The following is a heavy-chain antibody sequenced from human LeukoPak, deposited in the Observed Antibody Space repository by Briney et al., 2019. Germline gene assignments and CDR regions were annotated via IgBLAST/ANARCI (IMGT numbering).Heavy chain of an antibody. CDR1: GGSISSSSYY. J-gene: IGHJ4*02. CDR3: ARRGTVTTERFDY. V-gene: IGHV4-39*01. Sequence: PSETLSLTCTVSGGSISSSSYYWGWIRQPPGKGLEWIGSIYYSGSTYYNPSLKSRVTISVDTFKNQFSLKLSSVTAADTAVYYCARRGTVTTERFDYWGQGTLVTVSS. D-gene: IGHD4-11*01. CDR2: IYYSGST.